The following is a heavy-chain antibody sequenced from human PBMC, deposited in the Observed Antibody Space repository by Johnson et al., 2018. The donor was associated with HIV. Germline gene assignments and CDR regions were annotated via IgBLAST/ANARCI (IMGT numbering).Heavy chain of an antibody. CDR3: AKVRERPVTTRSDAFDI. CDR1: GFIFSSNY. J-gene: IGHJ3*02. CDR2: IYSGSNT. D-gene: IGHD4-17*01. V-gene: IGHV3-66*02. Sequence: VQLVESGGGVVQPGMSLRLSCAASGFIFSSNYMSWVRQAPGKGLEWVSVIYSGSNTYYADSVKGRFTISRDNAKNSLYLQMNSLRAEDTALYYCAKVRERPVTTRSDAFDIWGQGTMVTVSS.